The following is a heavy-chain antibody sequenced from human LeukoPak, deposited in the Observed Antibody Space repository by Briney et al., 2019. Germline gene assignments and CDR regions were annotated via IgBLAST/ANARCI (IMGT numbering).Heavy chain of an antibody. CDR2: IIPILGIA. CDR3: AKEVDYGGNSLDY. Sequence: VASVKVSCKASGGTFSSYAISWVRQAPGQGLEWMGRIIPILGIANYAQKFQGRVTITADKSTSTAYMELSSLRSEDTAVYYCAKEVDYGGNSLDYWGQGTLVTVSS. V-gene: IGHV1-69*04. CDR1: GGTFSSYA. D-gene: IGHD4-23*01. J-gene: IGHJ4*02.